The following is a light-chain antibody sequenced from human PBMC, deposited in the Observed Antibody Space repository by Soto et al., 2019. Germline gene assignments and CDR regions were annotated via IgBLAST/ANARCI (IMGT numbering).Light chain of an antibody. CDR2: DVS. CDR3: SSYTSSSTVV. CDR1: SSDVGGYNY. Sequence: QSALTQPASVSGSPGQSITISCTGTSSDVGGYNYVSWYQQHPGKAPKLMIYDVSNLPSGVSNRSSGSKSGNTASLTISGLQAEDEADYYCSSYTSSSTVVFGGGTKLTVL. J-gene: IGLJ2*01. V-gene: IGLV2-14*01.